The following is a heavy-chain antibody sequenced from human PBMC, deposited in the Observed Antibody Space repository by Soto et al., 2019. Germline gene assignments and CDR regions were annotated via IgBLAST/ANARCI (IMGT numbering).Heavy chain of an antibody. D-gene: IGHD3-10*02. J-gene: IGHJ6*02. CDR2: IYYSGST. CDR1: GGSISSSSHH. CDR3: ASVRGGYYYAMDV. Sequence: SETLSLTCTVSGGSISSSSHHWGWIRQHPGKGLEWIGYIYYSGSTYYNPSLKSRVTISVDTSKNQFSLKLSSVTAADTAVYYCASVRGGYYYAMDVWGQGTTVTVSS. V-gene: IGHV4-31*03.